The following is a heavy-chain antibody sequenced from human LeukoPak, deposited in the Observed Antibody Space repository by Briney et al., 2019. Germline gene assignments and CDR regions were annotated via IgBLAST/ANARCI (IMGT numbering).Heavy chain of an antibody. CDR2: ISYDGSNK. CDR3: AKDTPDTPRGYSGYGGRDY. V-gene: IGHV3-30*18. CDR1: GFTFSSYG. J-gene: IGHJ4*02. D-gene: IGHD5-12*01. Sequence: GGSLRLSRAASGFTFSSYGMHWVRQAPGKGLEWVAVISYDGSNKYYADSVKGRFTISRDNSKNTLYLQMNSLRAEDTAVYYCAKDTPDTPRGYSGYGGRDYWGQGTLVTVSS.